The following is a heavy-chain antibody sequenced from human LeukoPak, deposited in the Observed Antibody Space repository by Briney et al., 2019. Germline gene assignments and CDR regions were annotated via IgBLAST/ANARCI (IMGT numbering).Heavy chain of an antibody. D-gene: IGHD3-10*01. Sequence: SVTVSCTASGGTFSSYAFNWVRQAPGQGLEWMGGIIPIFVTANYAQKFQGRVTITEDESTSTAYMELTSLISEDTAMYYCARGDPGGFGELIDYWGQGTLVTVSS. CDR3: ARGDPGGFGELIDY. CDR2: IIPIFVTA. V-gene: IGHV1-69*01. J-gene: IGHJ4*02. CDR1: GGTFSSYA.